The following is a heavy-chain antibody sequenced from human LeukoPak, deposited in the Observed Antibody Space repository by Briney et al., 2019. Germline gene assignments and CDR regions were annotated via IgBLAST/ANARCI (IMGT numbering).Heavy chain of an antibody. V-gene: IGHV1-69*04. CDR1: GGTFSSYA. Sequence: SVKVSCKASGGTFSSYAISWVRQAPGQGLEWMGRIIPILGIANYAQKFQGRVTITADKSTSTAYMELSSLRSEDTAVYYCARSPLIAAAGLLFLKYPGNFDYWGQGTLVTVSS. J-gene: IGHJ4*02. CDR2: IIPILGIA. D-gene: IGHD6-13*01. CDR3: ARSPLIAAAGLLFLKYPGNFDY.